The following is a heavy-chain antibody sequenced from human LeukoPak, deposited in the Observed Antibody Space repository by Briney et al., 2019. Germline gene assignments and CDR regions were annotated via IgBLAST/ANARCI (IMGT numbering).Heavy chain of an antibody. Sequence: GGSMRLSCAASGFHFSSYGMQWVRQAPGKGLEWVAVIWNDGTKKYYEDSVKGRFTISRDDSKNMLHLQMNSLRAEDTAVYYCVRDNYNGYPDYWGQGTRVTVSS. CDR1: GFHFSSYG. CDR3: VRDNYNGYPDY. CDR2: IWNDGTKK. V-gene: IGHV3-33*01. J-gene: IGHJ4*02. D-gene: IGHD5-18*01.